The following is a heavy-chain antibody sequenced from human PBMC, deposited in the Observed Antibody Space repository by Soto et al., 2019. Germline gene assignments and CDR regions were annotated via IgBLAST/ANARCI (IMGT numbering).Heavy chain of an antibody. CDR1: GGSISSYY. Sequence: SETLSLTCTVSGGSISSYYWSWIRQPPGKGLEWIAYIYYSGSVNYNPSLKSRVTISIDRSKNLFSLQLTSVTAADTAVYYCARVWGVRNLYIDFWGQGTLVTVSS. J-gene: IGHJ4*02. CDR2: IYYSGSV. CDR3: ARVWGVRNLYIDF. V-gene: IGHV4-59*01. D-gene: IGHD3-16*01.